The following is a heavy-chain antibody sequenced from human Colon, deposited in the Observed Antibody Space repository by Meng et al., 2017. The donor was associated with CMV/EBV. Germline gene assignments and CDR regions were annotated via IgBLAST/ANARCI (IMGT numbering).Heavy chain of an antibody. Sequence: GGSLRLSCAASGFTFRSYAMSWVRQAPGKGLEWASSISGSGGTRDYADSVKGRFTMSRDNSENTVYLQMNSLRDDDTALYYCAKDLVREIVPAALALDVWGQGTTVTVSS. CDR2: ISGSGGTR. D-gene: IGHD2-2*01. J-gene: IGHJ6*02. CDR1: GFTFRSYA. V-gene: IGHV3-23*01. CDR3: AKDLVREIVPAALALDV.